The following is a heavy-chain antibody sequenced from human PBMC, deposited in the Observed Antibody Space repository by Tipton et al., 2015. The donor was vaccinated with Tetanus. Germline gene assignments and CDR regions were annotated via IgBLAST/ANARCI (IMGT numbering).Heavy chain of an antibody. V-gene: IGHV4-39*01. D-gene: IGHD2-8*01. J-gene: IGHJ4*02. CDR1: GGSISSSSFY. CDR3: ARRQTYCTNGFCPFEN. Sequence: TLSLTCTVPGGSISSSSFYWGWIRQPPGKELEWIGSIYYSGSTYYNPSLKSRVTISVDTSKNQFSLRLSSVTAADTAVYYCARRQTYCTNGFCPFENWGQGTLVTVSS. CDR2: IYYSGST.